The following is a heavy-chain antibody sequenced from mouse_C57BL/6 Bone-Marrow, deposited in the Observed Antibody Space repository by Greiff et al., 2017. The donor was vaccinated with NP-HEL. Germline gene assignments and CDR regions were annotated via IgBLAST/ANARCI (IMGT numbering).Heavy chain of an antibody. J-gene: IGHJ2*01. CDR1: GFTFSNYW. V-gene: IGHV6-3*01. Sequence: EVQLQESGGGLVQPGGSMKLSCVASGFTFSNYWMNWVRQSPEKGLEWVAQIRLKSDNYATHYAESVKGRFTISRDDSKSSVYLQMNNLRAEDTGIYYCTGITTVVATSTYYFDYWGQGTTLTVSS. D-gene: IGHD1-1*01. CDR3: TGITTVVATSTYYFDY. CDR2: IRLKSDNYAT.